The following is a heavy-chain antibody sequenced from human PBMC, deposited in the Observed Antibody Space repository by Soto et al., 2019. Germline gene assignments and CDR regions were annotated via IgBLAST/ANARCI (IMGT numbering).Heavy chain of an antibody. CDR3: ARGRLLRRTVYFDY. V-gene: IGHV3-33*01. CDR1: GITFGIYG. J-gene: IGHJ4*02. D-gene: IGHD1-20*01. Sequence: QLHLVESGGGVVQPGTSRSLSCAASGITFGIYGMDWVRQARGKGLDLLAVIWFDGSTQYYADSVKGRFTISRDNAKNALYLQLNNTRAEDTALYYFARGRLLRRTVYFDYWCQVTHVTVSS. CDR2: IWFDGSTQ.